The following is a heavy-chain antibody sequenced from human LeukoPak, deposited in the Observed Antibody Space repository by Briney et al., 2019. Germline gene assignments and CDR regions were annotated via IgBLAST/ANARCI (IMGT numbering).Heavy chain of an antibody. D-gene: IGHD2-2*01. V-gene: IGHV4-39*02. CDR2: IYYSGST. CDR3: ARDRGPSYCSSTTCRTLDW. CDR1: GDSISISSYY. J-gene: IGHJ4*02. Sequence: SETLSLTCTVSGDSISISSYYWGWIRQPPGKGLKWIGSIYYSGSTYYNPSLKSRVTISVDTSKNQFSLKLSSVTAADTAVYYCARDRGPSYCSSTTCRTLDWWGQGTLVTVSS.